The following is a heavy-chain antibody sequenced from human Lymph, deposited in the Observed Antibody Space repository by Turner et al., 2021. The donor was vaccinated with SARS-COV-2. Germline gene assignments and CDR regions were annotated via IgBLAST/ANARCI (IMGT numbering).Heavy chain of an antibody. CDR3: ARGRDSGGGMDV. D-gene: IGHD1-26*01. Sequence: QLQLVQSGAEVKKPGASVKVPCKAPGYTFTSYDINWVRQATGQGLEWMGWRNPKSGKKGYEKKFKGRVNMTRNTSKSKAYMERGSLRSEDTAVYKCARGRDSGGGMDVWGQGTTVTVSS. J-gene: IGHJ6*02. CDR1: GYTFTSYD. V-gene: IGHV1-8*02. CDR2: RNPKSGKK.